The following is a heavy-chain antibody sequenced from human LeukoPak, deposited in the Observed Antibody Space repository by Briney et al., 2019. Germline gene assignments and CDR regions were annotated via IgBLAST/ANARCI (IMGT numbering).Heavy chain of an antibody. J-gene: IGHJ4*02. Sequence: GRSLRLSCAASGFTFSSFPMHWVRQAPGKGLEWVAHISYDGSTKYYGDSVKGRFTISRDNAKNTLCLQMNSLRAEDTAVYYCARLGHYYGSGSGSGSYYNAPYDYWGQGTLVTVSS. V-gene: IGHV3-30*03. CDR3: ARLGHYYGSGSGSGSYYNAPYDY. CDR2: ISYDGSTK. D-gene: IGHD3-10*01. CDR1: GFTFSSFP.